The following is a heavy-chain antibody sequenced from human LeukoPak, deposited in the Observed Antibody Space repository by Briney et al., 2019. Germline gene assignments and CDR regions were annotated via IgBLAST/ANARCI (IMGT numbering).Heavy chain of an antibody. V-gene: IGHV3-7*01. CDR1: GFTFSSYW. J-gene: IGHJ4*02. D-gene: IGHD2-8*01. CDR2: IKQEGSEK. Sequence: PGGSLRLSCAASGFTFSSYWMSWVRQAPGKGLEWVANIKQEGSEKYYVDSVKGRFTISRDNAKDSLYLQMNSLRAEDTAVYYCARDRKYCTNGVCYNWVDYWGQGTLVTVSS. CDR3: ARDRKYCTNGVCYNWVDY.